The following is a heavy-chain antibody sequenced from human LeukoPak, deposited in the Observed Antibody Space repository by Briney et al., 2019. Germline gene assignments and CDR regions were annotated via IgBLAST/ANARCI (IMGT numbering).Heavy chain of an antibody. CDR1: GFTFSSYA. CDR2: ISGSGGST. V-gene: IGHV3-23*01. J-gene: IGHJ6*02. D-gene: IGHD2-15*01. CDR3: AKVSGGYCSGGSCYLPRIKISYYYGMDV. Sequence: PGGSLRLSCAASGFTFSSYAMSWVRQAPGKGLEWVSAISGSGGSTYYADSVKGRFTISRDNSKNTLYLQMNSLRAEDTAVYYCAKVSGGYCSGGSCYLPRIKISYYYGMDVWGQGTTVTVSS.